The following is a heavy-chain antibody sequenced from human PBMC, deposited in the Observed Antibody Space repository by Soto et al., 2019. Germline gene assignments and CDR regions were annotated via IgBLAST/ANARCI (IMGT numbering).Heavy chain of an antibody. CDR2: IYPGDSDT. CDR3: ARQDGSALYYFDY. Sequence: LGESLKISCKGSGYTFTSYWIAWVRQMPGKGLEWMGIIYPGDSDTRYSPSFQGQVSISADKSISTAYLQWSSLKASDTAMYYCARQDGSALYYFDYWGQGTLVTVS. J-gene: IGHJ4*02. D-gene: IGHD6-19*01. CDR1: GYTFTSYW. V-gene: IGHV5-51*01.